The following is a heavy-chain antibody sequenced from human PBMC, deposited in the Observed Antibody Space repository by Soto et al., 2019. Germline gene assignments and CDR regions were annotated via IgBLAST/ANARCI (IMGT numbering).Heavy chain of an antibody. CDR2: ISYDGRNK. Sequence: QVQLVVSGGGVVQPRRSLRFSCAASGFSFRTYGMHWVRQAPGKGLEWVAVISYDGRNKYYADSVKGRFTISRDNSKNKLYLQMNSLRAEDTAVYYCAKDHLMTTVTTVGYWGQGTLVTVSS. CDR3: AKDHLMTTVTTVGY. J-gene: IGHJ4*02. D-gene: IGHD4-17*01. CDR1: GFSFRTYG. V-gene: IGHV3-30*18.